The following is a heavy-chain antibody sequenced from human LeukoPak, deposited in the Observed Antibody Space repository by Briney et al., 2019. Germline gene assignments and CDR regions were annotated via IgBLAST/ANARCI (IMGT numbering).Heavy chain of an antibody. J-gene: IGHJ4*02. D-gene: IGHD2-8*02. CDR2: IIPDSGGT. CDR3: TTEDKYVTGVNCGVF. Sequence: ASVKVSCNASGYTLTVYYIHCVRHAPGRGLECMGFIIPDSGGTTYQQNIQGRVTMTRDTSISTFHMEMSSLRPDDTAGYYCTTEDKYVTGVNCGVFWGQGTLVTVSS. V-gene: IGHV1-2*02. CDR1: GYTLTVYY.